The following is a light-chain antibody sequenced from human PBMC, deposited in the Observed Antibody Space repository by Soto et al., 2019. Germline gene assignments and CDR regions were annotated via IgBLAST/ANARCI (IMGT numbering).Light chain of an antibody. CDR1: QSISSW. J-gene: IGKJ4*01. V-gene: IGKV1-5*03. CDR2: KAS. Sequence: DIQMTQSPSTLSASVGDRVTITCRASQSISSWLAWYQQKPGKAPKLLIYKASSLESGVPSRFSGSGSRTKFTITISSLQQDDFVTFYCQQYNSYPLTFGGGTTVEIK. CDR3: QQYNSYPLT.